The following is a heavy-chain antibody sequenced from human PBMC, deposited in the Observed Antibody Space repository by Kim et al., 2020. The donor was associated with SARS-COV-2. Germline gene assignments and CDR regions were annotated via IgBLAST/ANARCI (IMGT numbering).Heavy chain of an antibody. CDR2: IWYDGSNK. CDR3: ARDREVVTPPDYYYYGMDV. V-gene: IGHV3-33*01. Sequence: GGSLRLSCAASGFTFSSYGMHWVRQAPGKGLEWVAVIWYDGSNKYYADSVKGRFTISRDNSKNTLYLQMNSLRAEDTAVYYCARDREVVTPPDYYYYGMDVWGQGTTVTVSS. CDR1: GFTFSSYG. D-gene: IGHD2-21*02. J-gene: IGHJ6*02.